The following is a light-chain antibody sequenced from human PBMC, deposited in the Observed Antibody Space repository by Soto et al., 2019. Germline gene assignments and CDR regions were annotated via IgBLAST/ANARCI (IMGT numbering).Light chain of an antibody. Sequence: QLVLTQPASVSGSPGQSITISCTGTRGDVGNYNLVSWYQQHPGKAPQLLIYEVTKRPSGVSTRFSGSKSGNTASLTISGLQAEDEADYFCCSFAGGGTYVFGTETKVTVL. J-gene: IGLJ1*01. CDR3: CSFAGGGTYV. V-gene: IGLV2-23*02. CDR1: RGDVGNYNL. CDR2: EVT.